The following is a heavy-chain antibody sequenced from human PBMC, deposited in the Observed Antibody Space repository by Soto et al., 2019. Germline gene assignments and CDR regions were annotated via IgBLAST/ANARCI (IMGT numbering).Heavy chain of an antibody. CDR2: IYPGDSDT. Sequence: PGESLKISCKGSGYSFTNYWIAWVRQMPGKGLEWMGIIYPGDSDTRYSPSFQGQVTISADKSISTAYLQWSSLKASDTAMYYCARQVIAVAGTGGYGMDVWGQGTTVTVSS. CDR1: GYSFTNYW. J-gene: IGHJ6*02. CDR3: ARQVIAVAGTGGYGMDV. V-gene: IGHV5-51*01. D-gene: IGHD6-19*01.